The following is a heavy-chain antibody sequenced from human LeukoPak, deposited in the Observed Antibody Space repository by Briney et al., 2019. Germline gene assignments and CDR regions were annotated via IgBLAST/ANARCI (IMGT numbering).Heavy chain of an antibody. V-gene: IGHV3-15*01. J-gene: IGHJ4*02. CDR1: GFTFSNAW. D-gene: IGHD5-12*01. CDR3: TTDSGIYSGYDWNFFDY. CDR2: IKSKTDGRTT. Sequence: PSGSLRLSCAASGFTFSNAWMSWVRQAPGKGLEWVGRIKSKTDGRTTDYAEPVKGRFTVSKDDSKTTQYLEMNSLKTEDTAVYYCTTDSGIYSGYDWNFFDYWGQGTLVTVSS.